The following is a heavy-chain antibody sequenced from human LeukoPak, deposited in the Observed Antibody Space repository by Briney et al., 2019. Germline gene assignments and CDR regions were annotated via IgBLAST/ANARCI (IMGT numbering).Heavy chain of an antibody. J-gene: IGHJ6*03. V-gene: IGHV1-2*02. Sequence: ASVKVSCKAPGYTFTGYYMHWVRQAPGQGLEWMGWINPNSGGTNYAQKFQGRVTMTRDTSISTAYMELSRLRSDDTAVYYCARSGYSSSWYGSYYYYYYMDVWGKGTTVTVSS. CDR1: GYTFTGYY. D-gene: IGHD6-13*01. CDR3: ARSGYSSSWYGSYYYYYYMDV. CDR2: INPNSGGT.